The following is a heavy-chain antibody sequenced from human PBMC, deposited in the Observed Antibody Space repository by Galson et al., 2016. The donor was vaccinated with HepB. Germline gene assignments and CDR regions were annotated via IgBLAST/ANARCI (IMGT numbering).Heavy chain of an antibody. J-gene: IGHJ4*02. D-gene: IGHD3/OR15-3a*01. CDR2: ITGSGGTT. V-gene: IGHV3-23*01. Sequence: SLRLSCAASGFTFTSHSMTWVRQAPGKGLEWVSMITGSGGTTYYADSVKGRFTISRDNFKNTVSLLMNSLRADDTAVYYCAQRGWTGPLDYWGQGTLVTVSS. CDR1: GFTFTSHS. CDR3: AQRGWTGPLDY.